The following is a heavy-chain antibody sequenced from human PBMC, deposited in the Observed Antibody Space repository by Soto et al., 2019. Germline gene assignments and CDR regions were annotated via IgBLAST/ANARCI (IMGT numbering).Heavy chain of an antibody. J-gene: IGHJ4*02. D-gene: IGHD1-20*01. CDR2: IYYSGRT. CDR3: ARVAYNWNRDFDY. V-gene: IGHV4-31*03. CDR1: GGSISSGGYY. Sequence: QVQLQESGPGLVKPSQTLSLTCTVSGGSISSGGYYWSWIRQHPGKGLEWIGYIYYSGRTYYNPSLKSRVTISVDTSQNQFSLNLSSVTAADTAVYYCARVAYNWNRDFDYWGQGTLVTVSS.